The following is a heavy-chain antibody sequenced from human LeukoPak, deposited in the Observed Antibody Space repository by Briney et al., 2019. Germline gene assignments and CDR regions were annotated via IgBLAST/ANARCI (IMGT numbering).Heavy chain of an antibody. CDR1: GFTFDDYA. Sequence: PGGSLRLSCAASGFTFDDYAMHWVRQAPGKGLEWVSGISWNSGNIGYADSVKGRFTISRDNAKNSLYLQMNSLRAEDTALYYCAKDYDYGGSGWFDPWGQGTLVTVSS. V-gene: IGHV3-9*01. CDR2: ISWNSGNI. D-gene: IGHD4-23*01. CDR3: AKDYDYGGSGWFDP. J-gene: IGHJ5*02.